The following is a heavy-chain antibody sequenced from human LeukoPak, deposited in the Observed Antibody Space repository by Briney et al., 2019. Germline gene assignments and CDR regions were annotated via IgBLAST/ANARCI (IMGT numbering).Heavy chain of an antibody. D-gene: IGHD5-18*01. J-gene: IGHJ4*02. CDR3: AKGQLWLNYFDY. V-gene: IGHV3-23*01. CDR1: GFTFTNYW. CDR2: ISGSGGST. Sequence: GGSLRLSCAASGFTFTNYWMSWVRQAPGKGLEWVSAISGSGGSTYYADSVKGRFTISRDNSKNTLYLQMNSLRAEDTAVYYCAKGQLWLNYFDYWGQGTLVTVSS.